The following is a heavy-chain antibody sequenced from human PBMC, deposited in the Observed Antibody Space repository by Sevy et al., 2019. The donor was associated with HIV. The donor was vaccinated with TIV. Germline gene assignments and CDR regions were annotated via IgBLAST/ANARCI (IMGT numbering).Heavy chain of an antibody. Sequence: GGSLRLSCAASGFGFSTTWMHWVRQAPGNGLVWVSRIKGDGRITAYADSVKGRFTISRDNAKNTLFLQMNSLRVEDTAVYYCARGGGPVSSGQGTLVTVSS. V-gene: IGHV3-74*01. CDR2: IKGDGRIT. CDR1: GFGFSTTW. J-gene: IGHJ5*02. D-gene: IGHD3-10*01. CDR3: ARGGGPVS.